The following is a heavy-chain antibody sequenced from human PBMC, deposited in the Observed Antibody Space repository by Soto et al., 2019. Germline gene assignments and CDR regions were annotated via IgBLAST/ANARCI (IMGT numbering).Heavy chain of an antibody. J-gene: IGHJ4*02. Sequence: EVQLVESGGGLVQTGWSLRLSCAASGFTFSNSWMHWVRQVPGKGLVWVSHINNDGSSTTYAGSVKGRFTISRDNAKSTLYLQMDSLRVEDTAVYYCARDRTAASADYWSQGTLVAVSS. V-gene: IGHV3-74*01. CDR3: ARDRTAASADY. CDR1: GFTFSNSW. D-gene: IGHD6-13*01. CDR2: INNDGSST.